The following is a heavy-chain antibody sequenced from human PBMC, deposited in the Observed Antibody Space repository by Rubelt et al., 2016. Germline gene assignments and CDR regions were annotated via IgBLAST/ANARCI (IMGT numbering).Heavy chain of an antibody. CDR3: ASDIAPGGSRGWLDP. CDR1: GFTFSNYG. D-gene: IGHD6-13*01. J-gene: IGHJ5*02. CDR2: IGSIRSNI. V-gene: IGHV3-48*04. Sequence: SCVASGFTFSNYGMNWVRQAPGKGLEWVAYIGSIRSNINYADSVKGRFTISRDNAKNSLYLQLDRLRAEDTALYYCASDIAPGGSRGWLDPWGQGTLVTVSS.